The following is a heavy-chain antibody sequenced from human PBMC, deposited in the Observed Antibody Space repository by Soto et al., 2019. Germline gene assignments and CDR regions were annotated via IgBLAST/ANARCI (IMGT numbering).Heavy chain of an antibody. CDR1: GFTFSSYG. CDR2: IWYDGSNK. J-gene: IGHJ5*02. CDR3: AGDGGGTMVRGVIIRANWFDP. Sequence: GGSLRLSCAASGFTFSSYGMHWVRQAPGKGLEWVAVIWYDGSNKYYADSVKGRFTISRDNSKNTLYLQMNSLRAEDTGVCYCAGDGGGTMVRGVIIRANWFDPWGQGTLVTVSS. D-gene: IGHD3-10*01. V-gene: IGHV3-33*01.